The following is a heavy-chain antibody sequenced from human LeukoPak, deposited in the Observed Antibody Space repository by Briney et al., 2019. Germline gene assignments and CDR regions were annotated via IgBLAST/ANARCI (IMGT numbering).Heavy chain of an antibody. V-gene: IGHV3-33*06. D-gene: IGHD3-10*01. CDR1: GFTFSSYG. CDR3: AKDLYYGSGSYSYYYYMDV. J-gene: IGHJ6*03. Sequence: PGRSLRLSCAAAGFTFSSYGMHWVRQAPGKGLEWVAVIWYDGSNKYYADSVKSRFTISRDNSKNTLYLQMNSLRAEDTAVYYCAKDLYYGSGSYSYYYYMDVWGKGTTVTVSS. CDR2: IWYDGSNK.